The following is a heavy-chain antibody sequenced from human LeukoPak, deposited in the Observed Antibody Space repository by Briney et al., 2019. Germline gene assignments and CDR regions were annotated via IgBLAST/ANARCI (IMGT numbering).Heavy chain of an antibody. CDR1: GFTFKNNA. CDR3: ARDPYDGGGYGAFDI. Sequence: GGSLRLSCAASGFTFKNNAMSWVRQAPGMGLEWVANINQGGNQDAYVASVRGRFTVSRDNAKNSLYLQMNSLRAEDTAVYYCARDPYDGGGYGAFDIWGRGTMVTVSS. D-gene: IGHD3-22*01. CDR2: INQGGNQD. J-gene: IGHJ3*02. V-gene: IGHV3-7*01.